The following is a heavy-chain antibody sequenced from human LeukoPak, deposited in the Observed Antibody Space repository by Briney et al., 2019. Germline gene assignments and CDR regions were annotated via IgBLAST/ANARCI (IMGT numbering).Heavy chain of an antibody. J-gene: IGHJ4*02. CDR3: ARDPPLGPHTD. CDR1: GFTFSSYW. Sequence: PRRSLRLSCAASGFTFSSYWMSWVRQAPGKGLEWVANIKQDGSEKYYVDSVKGRFTISRDNAKNSLYLQMNSLRAEDTAVYYCARDPPLGPHTDWGQGTLVTVSS. V-gene: IGHV3-7*01. D-gene: IGHD7-27*01. CDR2: IKQDGSEK.